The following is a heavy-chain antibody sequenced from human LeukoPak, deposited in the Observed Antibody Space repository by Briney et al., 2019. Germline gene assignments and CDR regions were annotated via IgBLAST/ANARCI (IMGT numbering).Heavy chain of an antibody. CDR3: AKPDSSGYYPIYYFDY. Sequence: GGSLRLSCAASGFTFSSYAMSWVRQAPGKGLEWVSAISGSGGSTYYADSVKGRFTISRDNSKNTLYLQMNSLRAEDTAVYYCAKPDSSGYYPIYYFDYWGQGTLVTVSS. J-gene: IGHJ4*02. D-gene: IGHD3-22*01. V-gene: IGHV3-23*01. CDR1: GFTFSSYA. CDR2: ISGSGGST.